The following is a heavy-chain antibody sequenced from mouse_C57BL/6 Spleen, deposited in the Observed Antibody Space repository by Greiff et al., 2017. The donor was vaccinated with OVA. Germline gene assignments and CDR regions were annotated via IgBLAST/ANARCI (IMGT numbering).Heavy chain of an antibody. D-gene: IGHD2-3*01. V-gene: IGHV1-81*01. Sequence: VQLVESGAELARPGASVKLSCKASGYTFTSSGISWVKQRTGPGLEWIGELYPRSGNTYYNEKFKGKATLTADKSSSAAYMELRSLTSEDSAVYFCARAPLDDGYSSYAMDYWGQGTSVTVSS. J-gene: IGHJ4*01. CDR3: ARAPLDDGYSSYAMDY. CDR1: GYTFTSSG. CDR2: LYPRSGNT.